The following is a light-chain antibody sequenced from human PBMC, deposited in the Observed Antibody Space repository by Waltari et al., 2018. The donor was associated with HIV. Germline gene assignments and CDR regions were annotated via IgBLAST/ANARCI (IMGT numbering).Light chain of an antibody. CDR1: NSNIGSNY. Sequence: QSVLTQPPSASGTHGQRATISCFGSNSNIGSNYVYWYQQLPGMAPKLLIYKNNQLTSGVPDRFSGSNAGTSASLAISGLRSEDEADYYCAAWDDRLNLVFGGGTKLTVL. J-gene: IGLJ2*01. CDR3: AAWDDRLNLV. CDR2: KNN. V-gene: IGLV1-47*01.